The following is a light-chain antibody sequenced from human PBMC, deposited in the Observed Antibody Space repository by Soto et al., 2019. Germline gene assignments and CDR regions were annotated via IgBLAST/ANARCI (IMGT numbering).Light chain of an antibody. CDR1: SSDVGGYNY. CDR3: SSYTSSSIDYV. Sequence: QSALTQAASVSGSPGQSITISCTGTSSDVGGYNYVSWYQQHPGKAPKLMIYEVSNRPSGVSNRFSGSKSGNTASLTISGLQAEDEADYYCSSYTSSSIDYVFGTGTKLPS. CDR2: EVS. V-gene: IGLV2-14*01. J-gene: IGLJ1*01.